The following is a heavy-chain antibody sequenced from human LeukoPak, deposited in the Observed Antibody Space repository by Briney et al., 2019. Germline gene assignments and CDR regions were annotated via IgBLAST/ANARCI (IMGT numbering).Heavy chain of an antibody. Sequence: PGGSLRLSCAASRFTFSSYGMHWVRQAPGKGLEWVAYIQYDGSNEQYADSVKGRFSISRDSSKNILYLQMNSLRAEDTAIYYCTKGGRFGVREVYFDYWGQGALVTVSS. J-gene: IGHJ4*02. D-gene: IGHD3-16*01. CDR3: TKGGRFGVREVYFDY. CDR1: RFTFSSYG. CDR2: IQYDGSNE. V-gene: IGHV3-30*02.